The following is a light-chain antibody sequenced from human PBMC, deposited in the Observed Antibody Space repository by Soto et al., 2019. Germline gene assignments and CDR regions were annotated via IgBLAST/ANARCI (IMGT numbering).Light chain of an antibody. V-gene: IGLV2-14*01. Sequence: QSALTQPASMSASPGQSITISCTGTSSDIGGYDYVSWYQHHPGKAPKLIIHEVSNRPSGVSNRFSGSKSGNTASLTISGLQAEDEADYYCDSYTSSRAYVFGIGTKLTVL. CDR2: EVS. CDR1: SSDIGGYDY. J-gene: IGLJ1*01. CDR3: DSYTSSRAYV.